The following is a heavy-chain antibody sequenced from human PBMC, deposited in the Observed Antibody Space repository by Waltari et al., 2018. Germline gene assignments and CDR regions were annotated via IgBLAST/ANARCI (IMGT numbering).Heavy chain of an antibody. V-gene: IGHV3-53*01. CDR3: ATGPSFTPQWLVFH. CDR2: IYSGGST. Sequence: EVQLVESGGGLIQPGGSLRLSCAASGFTVSSNYMSWVRQAPGKGLEWVSVIYSGGSTYYADSVKGRFTISRDNSKNTLYLQMNSLRAEDTAVYYCATGPSFTPQWLVFHWGQGTLVTVSS. J-gene: IGHJ4*02. D-gene: IGHD6-19*01. CDR1: GFTVSSNY.